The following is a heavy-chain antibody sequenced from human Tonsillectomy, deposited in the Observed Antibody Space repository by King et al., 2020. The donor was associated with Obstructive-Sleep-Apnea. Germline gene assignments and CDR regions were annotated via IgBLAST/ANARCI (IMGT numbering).Heavy chain of an antibody. J-gene: IGHJ6*02. D-gene: IGHD4-17*01. V-gene: IGHV2-5*02. CDR1: GFSLRTREVG. CDR3: ASFFDYGDSHFYYYAMDV. CDR2: IFWDDDK. Sequence: TLKESGPTLVKPTQTLTLTCTFSGFSLRTREVGVGWIRRPPGKALEWLALIFWDDDKRYSPSLMSRLTITTDTSKNQVVLRMTNMDPVDTGTYYCASFFDYGDSHFYYYAMDVWGHGTTVTVSS.